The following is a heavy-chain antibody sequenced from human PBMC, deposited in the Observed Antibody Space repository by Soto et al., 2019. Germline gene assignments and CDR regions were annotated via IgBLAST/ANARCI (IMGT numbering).Heavy chain of an antibody. Sequence: PGESLKISCKGSGYSFTSYWIGWVRQMPGKGLEWMGIIYPGDSDTRYSPSFQGRVTISADKSISTAYLQWSSLKASDTTLYYCERADYYYDREIWNAFDIWGQGTMVTVSS. D-gene: IGHD3-22*01. CDR1: GYSFTSYW. V-gene: IGHV5-51*01. CDR3: ERADYYYDREIWNAFDI. CDR2: IYPGDSDT. J-gene: IGHJ3*02.